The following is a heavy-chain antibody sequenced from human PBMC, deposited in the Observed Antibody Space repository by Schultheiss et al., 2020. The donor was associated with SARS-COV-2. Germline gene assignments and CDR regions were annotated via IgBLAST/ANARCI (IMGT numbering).Heavy chain of an antibody. CDR3: AKAYSGSYHDAFDI. Sequence: GGSLRLSCAASGFTFSSYAMHWVRQAPGKGLEYVSAISSNGGSTYYADSVKGRFTISRDNSKNTLYLQMGSLRAEDMAVYYCAKAYSGSYHDAFDIWGQGTMVTVSS. CDR2: ISSNGGST. J-gene: IGHJ3*02. V-gene: IGHV3-64*02. CDR1: GFTFSSYA. D-gene: IGHD1-26*01.